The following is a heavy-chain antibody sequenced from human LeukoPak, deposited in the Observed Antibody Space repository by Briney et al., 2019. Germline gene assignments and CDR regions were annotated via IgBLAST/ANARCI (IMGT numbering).Heavy chain of an antibody. CDR2: ISSSGTNI. Sequence: GGSLRLSCAASGFTFSDYYMSWLRQAPGKGLEWVSYISSSGTNIYYADSVKGRFTISRDNAKNSLYLQMNSLRAEDTAVYYCASLFGLSRENPIDYWGQGTLVTVSS. CDR3: ASLFGLSRENPIDY. V-gene: IGHV3-11*04. CDR1: GFTFSDYY. D-gene: IGHD3-10*01. J-gene: IGHJ4*02.